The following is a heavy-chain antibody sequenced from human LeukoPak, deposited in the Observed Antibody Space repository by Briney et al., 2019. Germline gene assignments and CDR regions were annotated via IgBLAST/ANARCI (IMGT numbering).Heavy chain of an antibody. J-gene: IGHJ3*02. D-gene: IGHD6-19*01. CDR3: ARDQAGDGLDI. CDR2: VNLNTGDT. CDR1: GYTLTELS. Sequence: ASVKVSCKVSGYTLTELSMHWVRQAPGKGLEWMGWVNLNTGDTNYAQKFQGRVTMTRDTSISTAYMELSGLTSDDTAVYYCARDQAGDGLDIWGRGTMVTVSS. V-gene: IGHV1-2*02.